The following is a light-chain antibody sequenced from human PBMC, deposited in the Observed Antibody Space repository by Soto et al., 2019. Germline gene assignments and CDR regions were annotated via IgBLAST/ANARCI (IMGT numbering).Light chain of an antibody. CDR3: CSYAGNYTYV. J-gene: IGLJ1*01. CDR2: DVT. V-gene: IGLV2-11*01. CDR1: SSDVGGYNY. Sequence: QSALTQPHSVSGSPGQSVTISCTGTSSDVGGYNYVSWYQQNPGKAPKLMIHDVTKRPSGVPDRFSGSKSGNTASLTISGLQAEDEADYYCCSYAGNYTYVFGTGTKVTVL.